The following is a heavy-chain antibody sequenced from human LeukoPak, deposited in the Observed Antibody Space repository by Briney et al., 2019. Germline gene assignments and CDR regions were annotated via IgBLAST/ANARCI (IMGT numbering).Heavy chain of an antibody. CDR1: GGYISTSNYY. D-gene: IGHD3-16*01. V-gene: IGHV4-39*01. CDR3: ARFFYYDASLPPY. CDR2: IYYSGRT. J-gene: IGHJ4*02. Sequence: SETLSLTCSVSGGYISTSNYYWGWIRQPPGKGLKWIGTIYYSGRTYYNPSLQSRVTISLDTSQNQLSLQVRSVTVVDTAVYYCARFFYYDASLPPYWGQGTLVTVSS.